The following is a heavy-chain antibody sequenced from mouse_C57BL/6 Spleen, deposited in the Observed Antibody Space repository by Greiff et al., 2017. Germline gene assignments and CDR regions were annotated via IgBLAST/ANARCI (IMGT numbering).Heavy chain of an antibody. J-gene: IGHJ1*03. CDR2: IDPSDSET. D-gene: IGHD2-4*01. CDR1: GYTFTSYW. V-gene: IGHV1-52*01. Sequence: VQLQQPGAELVRPGSSVKLSCKASGYTFTSYWMHWVKQRPIQGLEWIGNIDPSDSETHYNQKFKDKATLTVDKSSSTAYMQLSSLTSEDSAFYYCARYDFHWYFDVGGTGTTVTVSS. CDR3: ARYDFHWYFDV.